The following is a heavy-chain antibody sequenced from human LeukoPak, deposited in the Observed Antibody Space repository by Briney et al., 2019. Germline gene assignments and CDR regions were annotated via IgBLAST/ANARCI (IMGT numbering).Heavy chain of an antibody. CDR1: GFTFDDYA. Sequence: PGGSLRLSCAASGFTFDDYAMHWVRQAPGKGLEWVSGISWNSGSIGYADSVKGRFTISRDNAKNSPYLQMNSLRAEDTALYYCAKDIATGNRLYYFDYWGQGTLVTVSS. V-gene: IGHV3-9*01. CDR2: ISWNSGSI. CDR3: AKDIATGNRLYYFDY. J-gene: IGHJ4*02. D-gene: IGHD1-14*01.